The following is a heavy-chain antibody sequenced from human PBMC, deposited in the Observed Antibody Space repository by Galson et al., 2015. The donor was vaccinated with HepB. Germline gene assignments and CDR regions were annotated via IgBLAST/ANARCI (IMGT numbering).Heavy chain of an antibody. D-gene: IGHD2-15*01. CDR3: ARGWPSIDDAFDI. Sequence: SLRLSCAASGFTFSSYSMNWVRQAPGKGLEWVSSISSSSSYIYYADSVKGRFTISRDNAKNSLYLQMNSLRAEDTAVYYCARGWPSIDDAFDIWGQGTMVTVSS. J-gene: IGHJ3*02. CDR1: GFTFSSYS. V-gene: IGHV3-21*01. CDR2: ISSSSSYI.